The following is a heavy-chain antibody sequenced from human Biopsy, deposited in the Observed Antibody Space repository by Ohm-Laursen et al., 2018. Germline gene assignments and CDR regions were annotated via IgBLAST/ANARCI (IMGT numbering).Heavy chain of an antibody. V-gene: IGHV4-59*12. Sequence: TLSLTCIVSGGSINNFYWSWIRQPPGKGLEWIGIIYYSGNTKYNPSLKSRVSISVDTSKNQFSLKLNSVTAADTAVYYCARAGTAINGNSLGFDPWGQGTLVTVSS. J-gene: IGHJ5*02. CDR1: GGSINNFY. CDR2: IYYSGNT. D-gene: IGHD1-20*01. CDR3: ARAGTAINGNSLGFDP.